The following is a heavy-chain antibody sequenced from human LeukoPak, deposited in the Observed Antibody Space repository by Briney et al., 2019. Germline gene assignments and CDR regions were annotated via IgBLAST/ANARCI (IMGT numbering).Heavy chain of an antibody. CDR2: IRYDGSNK. CDR1: GFTFSSYG. Sequence: PGGSLRLSCAASGFTFSSYGMHWVRQAPGKGLEWVAFIRYDGSNKYYADSVKGRFTISRDNAKNSLYLQMNSLRAEDTALYYCARDVLLWFGEGYYYMDVWGKGTTVTVSS. J-gene: IGHJ6*03. V-gene: IGHV3-30*02. CDR3: ARDVLLWFGEGYYYMDV. D-gene: IGHD3-10*01.